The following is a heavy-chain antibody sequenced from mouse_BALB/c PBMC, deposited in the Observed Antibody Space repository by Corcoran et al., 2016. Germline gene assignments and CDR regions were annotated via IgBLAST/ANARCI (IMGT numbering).Heavy chain of an antibody. Sequence: EVQLQQSGAELVKPGASVKLSCKASGFNIEDTYIHWVKQRPEQGLEWIGRIDPANGNTKSDPKFLGTATITADTSSNTAYLQLISLTSEDTAVYYCAGWMSNWGQGTSVTVSS. CDR3: AGWMSN. CDR1: GFNIEDTY. V-gene: IGHV14-3*02. CDR2: IDPANGNT. J-gene: IGHJ4*01.